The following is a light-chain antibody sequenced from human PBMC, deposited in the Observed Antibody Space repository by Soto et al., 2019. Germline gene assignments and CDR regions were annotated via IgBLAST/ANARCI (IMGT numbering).Light chain of an antibody. V-gene: IGLV1-44*01. CDR1: NCIIASNT. Sequence: QSVLTSPPPACQTSGLTASISCSGSNCIIASNTGNWYQHLPGTAPKLLIYYNNQRPSGVPDRFSGSKSGTSASLAISALQSEVESDYYCAACDVTLKRNGFGTGTEVTVL. J-gene: IGLJ1*01. CDR2: YNN. CDR3: AACDVTLKRNG.